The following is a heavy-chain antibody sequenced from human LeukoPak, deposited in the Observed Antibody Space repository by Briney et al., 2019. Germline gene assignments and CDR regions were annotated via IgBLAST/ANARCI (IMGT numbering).Heavy chain of an antibody. Sequence: SETLSPTCTVSGGSISLSFWSWLRQPAGKGLEWVGRLYPSGRTENNPSLKSRVSISLDAPKSQFSLRLTSVTAADTAVYFCARDAGSGWYYFDSWGQGTRVTVSS. J-gene: IGHJ4*02. V-gene: IGHV4-4*07. CDR3: ARDAGSGWYYFDS. D-gene: IGHD6-19*01. CDR1: GGSISLSF. CDR2: LYPSGRT.